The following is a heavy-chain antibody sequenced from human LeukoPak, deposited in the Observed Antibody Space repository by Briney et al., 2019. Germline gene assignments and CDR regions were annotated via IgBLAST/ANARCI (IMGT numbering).Heavy chain of an antibody. V-gene: IGHV3-74*01. CDR2: INSDETTT. D-gene: IGHD5-18*01. CDR3: ARENTQYSYGQY. CDR1: GFTFSNYW. J-gene: IGHJ4*02. Sequence: HPGGSLRLSCAASGFTFSNYWMHWVRHAPGKGLVWVSRINSDETTTTYADSVRGRFTISRDNAKNTLYLQMDSLRAEDTAVYYCARENTQYSYGQYWGQGTLVTVSS.